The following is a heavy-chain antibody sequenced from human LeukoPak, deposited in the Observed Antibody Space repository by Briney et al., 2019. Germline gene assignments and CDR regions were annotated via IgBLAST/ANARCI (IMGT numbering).Heavy chain of an antibody. CDR2: MHYSGST. V-gene: IGHV4-61*01. D-gene: IGHD6-25*01. Sequence: PSETLSLTCTVSGGSVSNGNYYWSWIRPPPGKGLEWIGNMHYSGSTNYNPSLKSRVTISVDTSMNQLSLLLTSATAADTAVYYCARDSLLRGSGWDYWYFDLWGRGTLVTVSP. J-gene: IGHJ2*01. CDR1: GGSVSNGNYY. CDR3: ARDSLLRGSGWDYWYFDL.